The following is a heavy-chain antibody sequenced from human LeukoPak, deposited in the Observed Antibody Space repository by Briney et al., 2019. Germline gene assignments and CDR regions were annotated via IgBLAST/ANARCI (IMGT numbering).Heavy chain of an antibody. V-gene: IGHV1-2*02. CDR2: INPNGGGT. CDR3: ARSRGYYYDSSGYSDDAFDI. D-gene: IGHD3-22*01. CDR1: GYTFTGYY. Sequence: ASVKVSCKASGYTFTGYYMHWVRQAPGQGLEWMGWINPNGGGTNYAQKFQGRVTMTRDTSISTAYMELSRLRSDDTAVYYCARSRGYYYDSSGYSDDAFDIWGQGTMVTVSS. J-gene: IGHJ3*02.